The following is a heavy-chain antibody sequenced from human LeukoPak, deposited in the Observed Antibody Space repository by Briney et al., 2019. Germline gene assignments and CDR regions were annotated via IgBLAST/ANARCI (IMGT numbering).Heavy chain of an antibody. V-gene: IGHV3-33*01. J-gene: IGHJ4*02. CDR3: ARDPSLDY. Sequence: GGSLRLSCAASGFTFSSYGMHWVRQAPGKGLEWVAHIYYDGANKYYADSVKGRFTISRDISKSTPYLQMNSLRAEDTAVYYCARDPSLDYWGQGTLVTVSS. CDR2: IYYDGANK. CDR1: GFTFSSYG.